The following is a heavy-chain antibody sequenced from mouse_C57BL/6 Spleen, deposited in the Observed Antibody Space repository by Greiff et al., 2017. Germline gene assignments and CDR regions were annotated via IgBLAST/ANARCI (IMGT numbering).Heavy chain of an antibody. CDR1: GFTFSDYG. Sequence: EVKLVESGGGLVKPGGSLKLSCAASGFTFSDYGMHWVRQAPEKGLEWVAYISSGSSTIYYADTVKGRFTISRDNAKNTLFLQMTSLRSEDTAMYYCARQDYYGSSSYFDYWGQGTTLTVSS. J-gene: IGHJ2*01. D-gene: IGHD1-1*01. V-gene: IGHV5-17*01. CDR3: ARQDYYGSSSYFDY. CDR2: ISSGSSTI.